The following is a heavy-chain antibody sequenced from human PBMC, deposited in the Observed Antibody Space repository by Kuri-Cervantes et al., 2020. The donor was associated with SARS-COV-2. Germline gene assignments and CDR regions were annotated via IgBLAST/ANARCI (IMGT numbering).Heavy chain of an antibody. V-gene: IGHV4-34*01. Sequence: GSLRLSCAVYGGSFSVYYWSWIRQPPGKGLEWIGEINHSGSTKYNPSLKSRVTISVDTSKKQFSLKLRSVTAADTAVYYCARGPDYYGSSGYYPIWGQGTVVTVSS. CDR1: GGSFSVYY. J-gene: IGHJ3*02. CDR3: ARGPDYYGSSGYYPI. D-gene: IGHD3-22*01. CDR2: INHSGST.